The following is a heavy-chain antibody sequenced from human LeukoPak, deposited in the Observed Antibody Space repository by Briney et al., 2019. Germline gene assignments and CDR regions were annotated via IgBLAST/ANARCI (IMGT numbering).Heavy chain of an antibody. CDR1: GGSISSYY. CDR3: AKDLSREDNWNDGYFDY. Sequence: SETLSLTCTVSGGSISSYYWSWIRQPPGKGLEWIGYIYYSGSTNYNPSLKSRVTISVDTSKNQFSLKLSSVTAADTAVYYCAKDLSREDNWNDGYFDYWGQGTLVTVSS. V-gene: IGHV4-59*01. J-gene: IGHJ4*02. CDR2: IYYSGST. D-gene: IGHD1-1*01.